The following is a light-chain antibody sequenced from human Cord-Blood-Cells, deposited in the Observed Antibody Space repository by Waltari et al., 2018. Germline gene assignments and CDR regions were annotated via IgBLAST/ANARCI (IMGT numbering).Light chain of an antibody. CDR1: QSNISY. V-gene: IGKV1-39*01. CDR3: QQSYSTSMYT. Sequence: DIQMTQSPSSLSSSVGDSVTITCRASQSNISYLNWYQQKPGKAPKLLIYAASSLQSGVPSRCSGSGSGTDFTLTISSLQPEDFATDYCQQSYSTSMYTFGQGTKLEIK. J-gene: IGKJ2*01. CDR2: AAS.